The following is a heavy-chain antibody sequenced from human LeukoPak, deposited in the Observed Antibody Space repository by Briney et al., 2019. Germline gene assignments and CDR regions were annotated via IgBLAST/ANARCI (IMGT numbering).Heavy chain of an antibody. Sequence: PGGSLRLSCAASGFTFHSHAMSWVRQAPGKGPEWVANIKQDESEKYYVDSVKGRFTISRDNAKNSLYLQMNSLRAEDTAVYYCARDKIVGATNFDNWGQGTLVTVSS. CDR1: GFTFHSHA. V-gene: IGHV3-7*03. J-gene: IGHJ4*02. CDR3: ARDKIVGATNFDN. CDR2: IKQDESEK. D-gene: IGHD1-26*01.